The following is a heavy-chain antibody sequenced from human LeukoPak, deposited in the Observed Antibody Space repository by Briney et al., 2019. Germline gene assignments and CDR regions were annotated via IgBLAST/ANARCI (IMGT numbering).Heavy chain of an antibody. J-gene: IGHJ4*02. CDR2: TYYRSKWYN. D-gene: IGHD5-18*01. Sequence: SQTLSLTCAISGDSVSSNSATWNWIRQSPSRGLEWLGRTYYRSKWYNNYAVSVKSRITIIPDTSNNQFSLQLNSVTPEDTAVYYCARDKGEGVDTALAYWGQGTLVTVSS. CDR3: ARDKGEGVDTALAY. V-gene: IGHV6-1*01. CDR1: GDSVSSNSAT.